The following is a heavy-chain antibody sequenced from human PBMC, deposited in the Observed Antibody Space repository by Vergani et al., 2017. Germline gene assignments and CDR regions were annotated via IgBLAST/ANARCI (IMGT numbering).Heavy chain of an antibody. Sequence: QVQLQQWGAGLLKPSETLSLTCAVYGGSFSGYYWSWIRKPPGKGLEWIGEINHSGSTNYNPSLKSRVTISVDTSKNQFSLKLSSVTAADTAVYYCARVQELYDFWSGYRVRYYYYMDVWGKGTTVTVSS. D-gene: IGHD3-3*01. CDR2: INHSGST. CDR1: GGSFSGYY. CDR3: ARVQELYDFWSGYRVRYYYYMDV. J-gene: IGHJ6*03. V-gene: IGHV4-34*01.